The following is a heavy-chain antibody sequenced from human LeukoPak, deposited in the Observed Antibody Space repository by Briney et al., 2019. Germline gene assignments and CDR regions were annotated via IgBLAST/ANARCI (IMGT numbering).Heavy chain of an antibody. V-gene: IGHV1-18*01. D-gene: IGHD2-15*01. CDR1: GYTFTSYG. Sequence: GASVKVSCKASGYTFTSYGISWVRQAPGQGLEWMGWISAYNGNTNYAQKLQGRVTMTTDTSTSTAYMELRSLRSDDTAVYYCTTDGSRVVVAATLDYWGQGTLVTVSS. J-gene: IGHJ4*02. CDR2: ISAYNGNT. CDR3: TTDGSRVVVAATLDY.